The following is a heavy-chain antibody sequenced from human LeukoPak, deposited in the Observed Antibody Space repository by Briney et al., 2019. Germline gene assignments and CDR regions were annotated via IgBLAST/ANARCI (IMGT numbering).Heavy chain of an antibody. V-gene: IGHV3-23*01. CDR2: ISGSGGNT. J-gene: IGHJ6*03. Sequence: GGSLRLSCAASGFTFSSYAMSWVRQAPGKGLEWVSAISGSGGNTYYADSVKGRFTISRDNAKNSLYLQMNSLRAEDTAVYYCAREGVGSSWDYYYYMDVWGKGTTVTISS. D-gene: IGHD6-13*01. CDR3: AREGVGSSWDYYYYMDV. CDR1: GFTFSSYA.